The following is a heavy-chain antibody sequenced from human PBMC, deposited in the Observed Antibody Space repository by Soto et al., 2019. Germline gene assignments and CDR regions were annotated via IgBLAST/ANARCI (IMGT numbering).Heavy chain of an antibody. CDR1: GFTFSSYG. CDR3: XXXXXXXXXXXXXYYYGMDV. Sequence: QVQLVESGGGVVQPGRSLRLSCAASGFTFSSYGMHWVRQAPGKGLEWVAVISYDGSNKYYADSVKGRFTISRDNSKXXXXXXXXXXXXXXXXXXXXXXXXXXXXXXXXXYYYGMDVWGQGTTVTVS. V-gene: IGHV3-30*03. CDR2: ISYDGSNK. J-gene: IGHJ6*02.